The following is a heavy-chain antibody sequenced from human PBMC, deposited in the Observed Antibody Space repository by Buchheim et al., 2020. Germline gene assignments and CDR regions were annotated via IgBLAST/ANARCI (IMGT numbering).Heavy chain of an antibody. CDR2: ISSSSSYI. CDR3: ARDLRAVAGRSEYYCYGMGV. J-gene: IGHJ6*02. V-gene: IGHV3-21*01. Sequence: EVQLVESGGGLVKPGGSLRLSCAASGFTFSSYSMNWVRQAPGKGLEWVSSISSSSSYIYYADSLKGRFTTSRDNAKNSLYLQMNSLRVEDTAVYYCARDLRAVAGRSEYYCYGMGVWGQGTT. D-gene: IGHD6-19*01. CDR1: GFTFSSYS.